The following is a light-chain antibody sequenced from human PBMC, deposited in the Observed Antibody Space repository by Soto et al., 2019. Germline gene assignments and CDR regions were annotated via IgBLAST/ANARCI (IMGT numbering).Light chain of an antibody. CDR1: SSDVGNNNH. J-gene: IGLJ1*01. V-gene: IGLV2-14*02. Sequence: QPALTQPSSVSGSPGQSITVSCTGTSSDVGNNNHVCWYQQHPGKAPKLIIYEVDKRPSGVSSRFSGSKSGNTASPTISGLRTEDEADYSCTSYTSSRTYVFGIGTKVTVL. CDR3: TSYTSSRTYV. CDR2: EVD.